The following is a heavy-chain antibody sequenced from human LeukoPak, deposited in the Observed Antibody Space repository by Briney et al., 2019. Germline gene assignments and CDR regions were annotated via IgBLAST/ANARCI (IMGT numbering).Heavy chain of an antibody. D-gene: IGHD3-3*01. V-gene: IGHV3-33*01. J-gene: IGHJ3*02. CDR3: VRDLDHNDFWSGYWPDAFDS. Sequence: GSLRLSRAASGFTFRNYGLDWVRQGPRKGLEWVAGIWLGGINEYYGDSVKGRFIISRDNSRNTLYLQMSSLRAEDTAVYYCVRDLDHNDFWSGYWPDAFDSWGQGTKVFVSS. CDR1: GFTFRNYG. CDR2: IWLGGINE.